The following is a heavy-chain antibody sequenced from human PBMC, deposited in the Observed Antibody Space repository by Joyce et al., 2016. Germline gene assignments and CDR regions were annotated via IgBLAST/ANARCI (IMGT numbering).Heavy chain of an antibody. D-gene: IGHD3-3*01. Sequence: EVQLVQSGAEVKKPGESLTISCKGSGYSFSSYWVGWVRQMPGQGLEWMGVIYPDDSDTRYSPSFQGQVTISADKSISTAYLQWSSLKASDTAIYYCARQTTSGLWSAYRANYYYYYMDVWGKGTTVIISS. CDR1: GYSFSSYW. CDR3: ARQTTSGLWSAYRANYYYYYMDV. CDR2: IYPDDSDT. J-gene: IGHJ6*03. V-gene: IGHV5-51*01.